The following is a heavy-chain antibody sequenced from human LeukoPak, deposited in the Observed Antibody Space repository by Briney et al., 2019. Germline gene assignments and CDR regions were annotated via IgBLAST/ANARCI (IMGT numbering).Heavy chain of an antibody. CDR2: IDYSGST. Sequence: SESLSLTCSVSGGSFSTYYWSWIRQPPGKGLEWIWYIDYSGSTNYNPSLQSRVTISVDTSNNHFPLKLSSVTAADTAVYYCARVGPWCFDLWGRGTLVTVSS. V-gene: IGHV4-59*01. CDR1: GGSFSTYY. CDR3: ARVGPWCFDL. J-gene: IGHJ2*01.